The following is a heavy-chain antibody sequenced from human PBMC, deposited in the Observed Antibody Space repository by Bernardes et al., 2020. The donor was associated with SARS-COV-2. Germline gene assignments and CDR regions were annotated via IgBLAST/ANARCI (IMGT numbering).Heavy chain of an antibody. V-gene: IGHV4-59*01. CDR1: GGSIGSYY. CDR3: ARDYGDVSYVYGLDV. Sequence: SETLSLTCTVSGGSIGSYYWSWIRQPPGKGLEWIGFIYYSGITNYNPSLKSRVTISVDTSKNQFSLKLSSVTAADTAVYYCARDYGDVSYVYGLDVWGQGTTVTVSS. J-gene: IGHJ6*02. D-gene: IGHD4-17*01. CDR2: IYYSGIT.